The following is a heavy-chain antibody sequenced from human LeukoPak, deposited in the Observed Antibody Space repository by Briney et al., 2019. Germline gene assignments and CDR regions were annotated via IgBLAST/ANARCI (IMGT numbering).Heavy chain of an antibody. CDR3: ARDADGGYYDSSGGDYYYYMDV. V-gene: IGHV3-21*01. CDR2: ISSSSSYI. Sequence: NPGGSLRLSCAASGFTFSSYSMNWVRQAPGKGLEWVSSISSSSSYIYYADSVKGRFTISRDNAKNSLYLQMNNLRAEDTAVYYCARDADGGYYDSSGGDYYYYMDVWGKGTTVTVSS. D-gene: IGHD3-22*01. CDR1: GFTFSSYS. J-gene: IGHJ6*03.